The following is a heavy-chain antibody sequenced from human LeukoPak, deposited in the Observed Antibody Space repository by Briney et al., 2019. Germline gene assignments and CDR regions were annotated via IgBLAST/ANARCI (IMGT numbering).Heavy chain of an antibody. CDR1: GFTFSSFS. Sequence: GGSLRLSCAASGFTFSSFSMIWVRQAPGKGLEWVATISFDENNKYYADSVKGRFTISRDNSKNTLYLQMNSLRAKDTAVYSCARGYCSSTNCFLDYWGQGTLVTVSS. V-gene: IGHV3-30*03. CDR3: ARGYCSSTNCFLDY. CDR2: ISFDENNK. D-gene: IGHD2-2*01. J-gene: IGHJ4*02.